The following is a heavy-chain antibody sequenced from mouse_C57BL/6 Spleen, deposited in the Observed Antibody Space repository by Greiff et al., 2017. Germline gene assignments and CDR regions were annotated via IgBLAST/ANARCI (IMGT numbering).Heavy chain of an antibody. CDR2: IDPSDSYT. V-gene: IGHV1-59*01. Sequence: QVQLQQPGAELVRPGTSVTLSCKASGYTFTSYWMHWVKQRPGQGLEWIGVIDPSDSYTNYNQKFKGKATLTVDTSSSTAYMQLSSLTSEDSAVYYCAREYCFDYWGQGTTLTVSS. J-gene: IGHJ2*01. CDR1: GYTFTSYW. CDR3: AREYCFDY.